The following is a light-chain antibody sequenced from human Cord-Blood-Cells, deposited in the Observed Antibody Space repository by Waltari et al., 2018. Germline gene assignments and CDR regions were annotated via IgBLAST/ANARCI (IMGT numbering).Light chain of an antibody. CDR3: CSYVGSYTVV. V-gene: IGLV2-11*01. CDR1: SSDVGGYNY. CDR2: DVS. J-gene: IGLJ2*01. Sequence: SALTQPRSVSGSPGQSVTISCTGTSSDVGGYNYGSWYQQHPGKAPKLMIYDVSKRPSGVPDRFSGSKSGNTASLTISGLQAEDEADYYCCSYVGSYTVVFGGGTKLTVL.